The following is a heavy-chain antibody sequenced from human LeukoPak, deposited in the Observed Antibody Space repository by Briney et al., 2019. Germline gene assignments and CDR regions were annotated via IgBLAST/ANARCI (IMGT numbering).Heavy chain of an antibody. D-gene: IGHD6-13*01. CDR1: GYTFTSYD. V-gene: IGHV1-8*01. CDR2: MNPDNGDT. J-gene: IGHJ4*02. CDR3: AREGAASNTRVLDY. Sequence: EASVKVSCKASGYTFTSYDINWVRQATGQGLEWMGWMNPDNGDTGFAQKFQGRVTMTRDTSISAAYMELTSLGSEDSAMYYCAREGAASNTRVLDYWGQGTLVTVSS.